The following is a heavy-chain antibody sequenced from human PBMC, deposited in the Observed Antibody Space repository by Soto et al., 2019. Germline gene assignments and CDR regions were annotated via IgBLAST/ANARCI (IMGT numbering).Heavy chain of an antibody. CDR3: ARERKWEPLPY. CDR2: INGNTGHT. J-gene: IGHJ4*02. V-gene: IGHV1-18*01. D-gene: IGHD1-26*01. CDR1: GYTFSRYG. Sequence: QVQLVQSGAEVREPGASVKVSCKTSGYTFSRYGITWARQAPGQGLEWMGWINGNTGHTIYAMNLEDRLTISTDTSTCTAYMELRSLKSDDTALYYCARERKWEPLPYWGQGTLVTVSS.